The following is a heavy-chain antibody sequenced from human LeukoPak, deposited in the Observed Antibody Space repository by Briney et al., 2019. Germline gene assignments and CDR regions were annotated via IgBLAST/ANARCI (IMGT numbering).Heavy chain of an antibody. CDR2: INPNSGGT. CDR3: ARVRIGQQLDKYYYYAMDV. V-gene: IGHV1-2*02. Sequence: GALVKVSCKASGYTFTDYYMHWVRQAPGQGLEWMGWINPNSGGTDYAQKFQGRVTMTTDTSISTAYMEVNRLRSDDTAVYYCARVRIGQQLDKYYYYAMDVWGQGTTVTVSS. D-gene: IGHD6-13*01. J-gene: IGHJ6*02. CDR1: GYTFTDYY.